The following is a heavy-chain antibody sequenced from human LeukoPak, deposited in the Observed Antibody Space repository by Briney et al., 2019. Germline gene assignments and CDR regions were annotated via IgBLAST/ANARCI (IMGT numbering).Heavy chain of an antibody. CDR1: GYTFTSYA. V-gene: IGHV1-3*01. J-gene: IGHJ4*02. D-gene: IGHD3-9*01. CDR2: INAGNGNT. Sequence: GASVTVSCTASGYTFTSYAMHWVRQAPGQRLEWMGWINAGNGNTKYSQKFQGRVTITRDTSASTAYMELSSLRSEDTAVYYCARDRDNLIFDYWGQGTLVTVSS. CDR3: ARDRDNLIFDY.